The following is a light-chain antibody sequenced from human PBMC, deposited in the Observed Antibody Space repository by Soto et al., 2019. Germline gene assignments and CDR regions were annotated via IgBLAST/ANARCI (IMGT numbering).Light chain of an antibody. CDR2: GAS. V-gene: IGKV3D-7*01. J-gene: IGKJ1*01. CDR3: QQDYTLPWT. CDR1: QSLSSSF. Sequence: ENVLTESPGTLSLYPGERATLSCRASQSLSSSFLSWYQQKHGQAPRLLIYGASIRATGIPARFSGSGSGTHFTLTISSLQPEDFAVYYCQQDYTLPWTFGQGTEV.